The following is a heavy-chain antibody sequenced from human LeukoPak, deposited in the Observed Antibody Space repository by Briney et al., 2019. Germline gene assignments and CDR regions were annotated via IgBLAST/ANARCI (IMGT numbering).Heavy chain of an antibody. V-gene: IGHV4-39*01. Sequence: SGTLSLTCTVSGGSISSSSYYWGWIRQPPGTGLEWIGNIYYSGSTYYNPSLKSRVTISVDTSKNQFSLKLSSVTAADTAVYYCARRLSGYTFDYWGQGTLVTVSS. CDR2: IYYSGST. CDR1: GGSISSSSYY. CDR3: ARRLSGYTFDY. D-gene: IGHD3-16*02. J-gene: IGHJ4*02.